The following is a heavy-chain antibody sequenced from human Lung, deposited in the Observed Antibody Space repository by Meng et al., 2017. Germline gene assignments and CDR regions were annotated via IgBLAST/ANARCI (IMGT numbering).Heavy chain of an antibody. J-gene: IGHJ1*01. CDR1: GFTFTDHW. CDR3: TNDRLNH. Sequence: GSGGGLVPPGGSLRLSCAASGFTFTDHWMHWVRQGPGKGLVWVSRINRDGTKPTYADSVKGRFTISRDNAKNTLYLQMNNLRAEDTAFYYCTNDRLNHWGQGALVTVSS. V-gene: IGHV3-74*01. CDR2: INRDGTKP. D-gene: IGHD1-1*01.